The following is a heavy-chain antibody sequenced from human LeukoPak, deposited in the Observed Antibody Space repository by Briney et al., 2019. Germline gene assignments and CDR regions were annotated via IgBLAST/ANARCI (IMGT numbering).Heavy chain of an antibody. Sequence: SETLSLTCAVSCYSISSGYYWGWIRQPPGKGLEWIGSIYHSGSTYYNPSLKSRVTISVDTSKNQFSLKLSSVTAADTAVYYCATTHLGYCSSTSCYIPHLYYYYMDVWGKGTTVTVSS. J-gene: IGHJ6*03. D-gene: IGHD2-2*02. CDR2: IYHSGST. CDR3: ATTHLGYCSSTSCYIPHLYYYYMDV. CDR1: CYSISSGYY. V-gene: IGHV4-38-2*01.